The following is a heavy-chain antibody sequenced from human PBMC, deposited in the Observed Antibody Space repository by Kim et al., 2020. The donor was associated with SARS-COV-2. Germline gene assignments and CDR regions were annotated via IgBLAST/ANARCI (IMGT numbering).Heavy chain of an antibody. D-gene: IGHD5-12*01. J-gene: IGHJ3*02. CDR2: ISSSSSYI. V-gene: IGHV3-21*01. CDR1: GFTFSSYS. CDR3: AKDVEMATNDAFDI. Sequence: GGSLRLSCAASGFTFSSYSMNWVRQAPGKGLEWVSSISSSSSYIYYADSVKGRFTISRDNAKNSLYLQMNSLRAEDTAVYYCAKDVEMATNDAFDIWGQGTMVTVSS.